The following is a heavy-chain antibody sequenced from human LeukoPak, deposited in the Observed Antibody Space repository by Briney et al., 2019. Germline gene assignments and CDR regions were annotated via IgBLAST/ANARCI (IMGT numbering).Heavy chain of an antibody. D-gene: IGHD1-1*01. CDR2: ISGSGGGT. V-gene: IGHV3-23*01. Sequence: GGSLRLSCAASGFTFDTYAMTWVRQAPGKVLEWVSSISGSGGGTYYADSVKGRFTISRDNSKNTLYLQMNSLRADDTAVYYCAKLTGGTGTIPFDYWGQGTLVTVSS. CDR1: GFTFDTYA. CDR3: AKLTGGTGTIPFDY. J-gene: IGHJ4*02.